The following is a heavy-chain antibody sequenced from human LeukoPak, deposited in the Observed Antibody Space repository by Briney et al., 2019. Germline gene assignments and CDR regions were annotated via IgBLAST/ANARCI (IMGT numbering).Heavy chain of an antibody. CDR1: GFTFSSYW. CDR2: INSDGGSI. Sequence: GRSRRLSCAASGFTFSSYWMHWVRQAPGKGLGWVPRINSDGGSISHADSVKGRFTISRDNAKNTLYMQMNSLRAEDTALYYCARDRGGGYDSYYYYGMDVWGKGTTVTVSS. V-gene: IGHV3-74*01. D-gene: IGHD5-12*01. J-gene: IGHJ6*04. CDR3: ARDRGGGYDSYYYYGMDV.